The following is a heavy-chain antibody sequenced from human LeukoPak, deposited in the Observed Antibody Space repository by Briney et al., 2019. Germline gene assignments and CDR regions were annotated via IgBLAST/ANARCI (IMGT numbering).Heavy chain of an antibody. D-gene: IGHD3-22*01. V-gene: IGHV1-2*06. J-gene: IGHJ4*02. CDR3: ARDSLHYYDSSGN. CDR1: GYTFTGYY. CDR2: INPNSGGT. Sequence: GASVKVSCKASGYTFTGYYMHWVLQAPGQGLEWMGRINPNSGGTNYAQKFQGRVTMTRDTSISTAYMELSRLRSDDTAVYYCARDSLHYYDSSGNWGQGTLVTVSS.